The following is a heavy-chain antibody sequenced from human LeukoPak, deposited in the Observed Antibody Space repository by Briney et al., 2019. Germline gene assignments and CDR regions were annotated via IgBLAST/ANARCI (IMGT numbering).Heavy chain of an antibody. CDR2: INTNTGNP. D-gene: IGHD1-26*01. V-gene: IGHV7-4-1*02. Sequence: ASVKVSCKASGYTFTSYDINWVRQAPGQGLEWMGWINTNTGNPTYAQGFTGRFVFSLDTSVSTAYLQISSLKAEDTAVYYCARDNSVGDVAWWFDPWGQGTLVTVSS. CDR3: ARDNSVGDVAWWFDP. CDR1: GYTFTSYD. J-gene: IGHJ5*02.